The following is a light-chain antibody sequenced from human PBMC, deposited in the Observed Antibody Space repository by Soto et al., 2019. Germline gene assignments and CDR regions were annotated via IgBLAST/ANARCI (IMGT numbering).Light chain of an antibody. CDR1: ESVSSSY. Sequence: EIVLTQSPGTLSLSPGERATLSCRASESVSSSYFAWYQQKPGQAPRLLIYGASSRATGIPDRFSGSGSGTDLTLTISRLEPEDCALYYCQQYNSTPVTFGEGTKVEIK. CDR3: QQYNSTPVT. J-gene: IGKJ1*01. V-gene: IGKV3-20*01. CDR2: GAS.